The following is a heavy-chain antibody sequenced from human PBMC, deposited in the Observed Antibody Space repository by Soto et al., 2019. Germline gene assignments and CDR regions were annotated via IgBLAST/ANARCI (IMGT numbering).Heavy chain of an antibody. J-gene: IGHJ4*02. CDR3: GYLRGFTGYPGD. V-gene: IGHV4-38-2*01. Sequence: PSETLSLTCAVSGYSISSGYYWGLIRQPPGKGLEWIGSIYHSGSTYYNPSLKRLLTILEDKSKNEFYLKMRSVTAAETAVYYCGYLRGFTGYPGDWGQGTLVTVSS. CDR1: GYSISSGYY. D-gene: IGHD3-16*01. CDR2: IYHSGST.